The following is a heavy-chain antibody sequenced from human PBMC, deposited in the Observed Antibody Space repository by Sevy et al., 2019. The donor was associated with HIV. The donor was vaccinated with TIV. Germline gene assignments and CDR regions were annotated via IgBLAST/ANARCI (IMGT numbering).Heavy chain of an antibody. CDR3: ARDLPPLDYYGSGSYYTSDY. Sequence: ASVKVSCKASGYTFTSHGISWVRQAPGQGLEWVGWISTYNDDTKYAQKVQGRVTMTTDTSTTTVFMALRSLRSDDTAIYYCARDLPPLDYYGSGSYYTSDYWGQGTLVTVSS. CDR2: ISTYNDDT. D-gene: IGHD3-10*01. J-gene: IGHJ4*02. V-gene: IGHV1-18*01. CDR1: GYTFTSHG.